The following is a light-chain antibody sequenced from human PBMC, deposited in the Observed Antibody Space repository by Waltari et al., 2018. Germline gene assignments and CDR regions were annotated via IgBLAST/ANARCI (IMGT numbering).Light chain of an antibody. CDR1: SGDVGGNNY. V-gene: IGLV2-11*01. Sequence: QSALTQPRSVSGSPGQSVTISCTGTSGDVGGNNYVSWYQQHPGKAPKVMIYVLRRRPSGVPDRFSGSRSANTASLTISGLQAEDEADYYCQSTDSTVSYPVVFGGGTKLTVL. CDR3: QSTDSTVSYPVV. J-gene: IGLJ2*01. CDR2: VLR.